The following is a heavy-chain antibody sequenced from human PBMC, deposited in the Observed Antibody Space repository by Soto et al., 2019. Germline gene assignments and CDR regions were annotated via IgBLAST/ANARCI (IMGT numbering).Heavy chain of an antibody. CDR2: IYHSGST. J-gene: IGHJ4*02. D-gene: IGHD4-4*01. CDR3: ATVSLQLTTMDY. CDR1: VGSVSSGSYY. Sequence: SETLSLTCTVSVGSVSSGSYYWNWIRQPPGKGLEWIGSIYHSGSTDYNPSLKSRVTISVDTSKNQFSLKLGSVTAADTAVYYCATVSLQLTTMDYWGRGALVTVSS. V-gene: IGHV4-61*01.